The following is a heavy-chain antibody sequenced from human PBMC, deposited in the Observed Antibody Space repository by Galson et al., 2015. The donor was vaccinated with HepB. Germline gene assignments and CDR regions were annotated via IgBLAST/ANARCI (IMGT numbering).Heavy chain of an antibody. J-gene: IGHJ4*02. CDR1: GFTFSTYA. Sequence: PLRLSCAAYGFTFSTYAMSWARQAPGKGLEWVSAISASDGSTYYADSVKGRFTISRDNSKSTLYLQMNSLRDEDTAVYYCAKDGRATGRTLLDYWGLGTLVTVSS. D-gene: IGHD1-1*01. CDR2: ISASDGST. CDR3: AKDGRATGRTLLDY. V-gene: IGHV3-23*01.